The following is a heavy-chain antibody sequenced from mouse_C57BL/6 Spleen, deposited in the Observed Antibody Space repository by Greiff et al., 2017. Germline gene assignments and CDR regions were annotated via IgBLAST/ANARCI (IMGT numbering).Heavy chain of an antibody. CDR1: GYSITSGYD. Sequence: EVKLQESGPGMVKPSQSLSLTCTVTGYSITSGYDWHWIRHFPGNKLEWMGYISYSGSTNYNPSLKSRISITHDTSKNHFFLKLNSVTTEDTATYYCARGGIYYDYDGGFAYWGQGTLVTVSA. D-gene: IGHD2-4*01. CDR2: ISYSGST. CDR3: ARGGIYYDYDGGFAY. V-gene: IGHV3-1*01. J-gene: IGHJ3*01.